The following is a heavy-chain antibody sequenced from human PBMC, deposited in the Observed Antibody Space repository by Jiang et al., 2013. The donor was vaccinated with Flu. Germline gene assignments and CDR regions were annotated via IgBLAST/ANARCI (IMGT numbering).Heavy chain of an antibody. Sequence: GAEVKKPGSSVKVSCKASGGTFSSYAISWVRQAPGQGLEWMGGIIPIFGTANYAQKFQGRVTITADESTSTAYMELSSLRSEDTAVYYCARVSLGQQLVYSHGMDVWSQGTTVTVSS. CDR1: GGTFSSYA. CDR2: IIPIFGTA. J-gene: IGHJ6*02. CDR3: ARVSLGQQLVYSHGMDV. D-gene: IGHD6-13*01. V-gene: IGHV1-69*01.